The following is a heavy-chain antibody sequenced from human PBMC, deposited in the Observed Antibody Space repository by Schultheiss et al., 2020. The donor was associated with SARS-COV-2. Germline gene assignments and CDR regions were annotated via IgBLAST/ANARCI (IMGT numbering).Heavy chain of an antibody. CDR3: ARGATTITMIVVVPDY. CDR2: IILIFGTA. V-gene: IGHV1-69*13. CDR1: GGTFSSYA. J-gene: IGHJ4*02. D-gene: IGHD3-22*01. Sequence: SVKVSCKASGGTFSSYAISWVRQAPGQGLEWMGGIILIFGTANYAQKFQGRVTITADESTSTAYMELRSLRSDDTAVYYCARGATTITMIVVVPDYWGQGTLVTVSS.